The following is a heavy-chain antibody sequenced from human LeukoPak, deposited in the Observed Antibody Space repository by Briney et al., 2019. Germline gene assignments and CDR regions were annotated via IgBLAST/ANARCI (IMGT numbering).Heavy chain of an antibody. CDR1: RFTFSSSA. J-gene: IGHJ5*02. CDR3: ARGLDVFDSSGYYSYADL. Sequence: GGSLRLSCAASRFTFSSSALHWVRQAAGKGLEWVAVTSYDGSSKFYADSVKGRFTISRDNSNNTLWLQMNNVRTEDTAMYFCARGLDVFDSSGYYSYADLWGQGTLVTVPS. CDR2: TSYDGSSK. V-gene: IGHV3-30*04. D-gene: IGHD3-22*01.